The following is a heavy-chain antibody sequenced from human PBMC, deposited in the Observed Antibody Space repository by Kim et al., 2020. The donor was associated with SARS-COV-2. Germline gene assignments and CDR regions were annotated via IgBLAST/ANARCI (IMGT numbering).Heavy chain of an antibody. Sequence: PSLKSRVTISVDTSKNQFSLKLSSVTAADTAVYYCARVSVGYGGNRSWDSWGQGTLVTVSS. V-gene: IGHV4-59*01. CDR3: ARVSVGYGGNRSWDS. D-gene: IGHD5-12*01. J-gene: IGHJ4*02.